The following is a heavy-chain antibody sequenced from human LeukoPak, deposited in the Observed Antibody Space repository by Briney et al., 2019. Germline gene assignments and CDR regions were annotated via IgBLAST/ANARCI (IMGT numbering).Heavy chain of an antibody. V-gene: IGHV7-4-1*02. CDR1: GYTFTSYA. J-gene: IGHJ3*02. D-gene: IGHD4-17*01. CDR2: INTNTGNP. Sequence: ASVKVSCKASGYTFTSYAMNWVRQAPGQGLEWMGWINTNTGNPTYAQGFTGRFVFSLDTSASTAYLQISSLKAEDTAVYYCARDQIPHDYGDYHAFDIWGQGTMVTVSS. CDR3: ARDQIPHDYGDYHAFDI.